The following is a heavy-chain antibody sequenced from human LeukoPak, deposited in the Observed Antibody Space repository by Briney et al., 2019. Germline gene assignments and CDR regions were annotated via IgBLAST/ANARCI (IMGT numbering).Heavy chain of an antibody. D-gene: IGHD2-2*01. J-gene: IGHJ3*01. V-gene: IGHV4-4*07. CDR3: ARDWRGALGYAASSKHAIDF. CDR2: ISFAGST. Sequence: SETLSLTCTVADGSITSHFWTWIRQSAGKGLEWIGDISFAGSTNYNPSLKSRVTMSVDTSKNQSSLSLSSVTAADTAVYYCARDWRGALGYAASSKHAIDFWGQGTMVTVSS. CDR1: DGSITSHF.